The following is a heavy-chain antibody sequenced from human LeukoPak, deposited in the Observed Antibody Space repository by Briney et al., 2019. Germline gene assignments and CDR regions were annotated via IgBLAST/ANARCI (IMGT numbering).Heavy chain of an antibody. CDR3: ARVSSYSSSSGSLCDY. D-gene: IGHD6-6*01. Sequence: GGSLRLSCAASGFTFSSYSMNWVRQAPGKGLEWVSSISSSSSYIYYADSVKGRFTISRDNAKNSLYLQLNSLRAEDTAIYHCARVSSYSSSSGSLCDYWGQGTRVTVSS. CDR1: GFTFSSYS. V-gene: IGHV3-21*01. J-gene: IGHJ4*02. CDR2: ISSSSSYI.